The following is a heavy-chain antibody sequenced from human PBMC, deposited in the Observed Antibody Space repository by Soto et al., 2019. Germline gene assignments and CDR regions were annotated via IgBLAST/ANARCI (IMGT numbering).Heavy chain of an antibody. CDR2: FDPEDGET. CDR3: ATVGWQYQIDY. Sequence: XSVKVSCNVSGYTLTELSMHLVRQAPGKGLEWMGGFDPEDGETIYAQKFQGRVTMTEDTSTDTAYMELRSLRSEDTAVYYCATVGWQYQIDYWGQGTLVTVSS. J-gene: IGHJ4*02. CDR1: GYTLTELS. D-gene: IGHD2-2*01. V-gene: IGHV1-24*01.